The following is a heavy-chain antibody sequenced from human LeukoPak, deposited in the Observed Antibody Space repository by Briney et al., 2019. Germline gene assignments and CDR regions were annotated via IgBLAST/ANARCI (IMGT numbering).Heavy chain of an antibody. CDR2: ISGSGGST. V-gene: IGHV3-23*01. CDR3: AKDLGRDGYNWGNYYYYGMDV. Sequence: GGFLRLSCAASGFTFSSYAMSWVRQAPGKGLEWVSAISGSGGSTYYADPVKGRFTISRDNSKNTLYLQMNSLRAEDTAVYYCAKDLGRDGYNWGNYYYYGMDVWGQGTTVTVSS. D-gene: IGHD5-24*01. CDR1: GFTFSSYA. J-gene: IGHJ6*02.